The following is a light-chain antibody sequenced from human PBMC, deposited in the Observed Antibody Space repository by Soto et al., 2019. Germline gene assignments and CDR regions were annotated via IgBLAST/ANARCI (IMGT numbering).Light chain of an antibody. CDR1: QSVSSN. Sequence: EIVMTQSPATLSVSPGERATLSCRASQSVSSNLAWYQQKPGQAPRLLIYGASTRATGIPARFSGSGSGTEFTLTISSLQSEDFAVYYCKQYNNWLWTFGQGTKVDI. CDR3: KQYNNWLWT. J-gene: IGKJ1*01. V-gene: IGKV3-15*01. CDR2: GAS.